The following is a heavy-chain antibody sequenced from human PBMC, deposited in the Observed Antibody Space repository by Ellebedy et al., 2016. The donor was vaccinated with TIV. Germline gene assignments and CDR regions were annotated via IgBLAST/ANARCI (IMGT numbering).Heavy chain of an antibody. CDR2: INQSGGT. CDR1: GESFSDYY. V-gene: IGHV4-34*01. J-gene: IGHJ5*02. Sequence: SETLSLTXGVYGESFSDYYLTWIRQPPGEGLEWIGEINQSGGTNYNPSLKSRATISVDTSKNQCSLKLTSVTAADTAVYYCARERQGQVRGVRLWGWFDPWGQGTLVTVSS. CDR3: ARERQGQVRGVRLWGWFDP. D-gene: IGHD3-10*01.